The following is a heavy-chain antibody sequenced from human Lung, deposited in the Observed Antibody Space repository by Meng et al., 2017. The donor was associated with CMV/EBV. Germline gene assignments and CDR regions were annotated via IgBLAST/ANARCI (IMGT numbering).Heavy chain of an antibody. CDR3: AREAGRDGYATPKFDY. CDR1: GGSIGSGGYY. CDR2: IYYTGST. D-gene: IGHD5-24*01. V-gene: IGHV4-31*03. Sequence: QVQPPESGPGLWKPSQTLSLTCTVSGGSIGSGGYYWSWIRQHPGKGLEWIGYIYYTGSTFYNPSLKSRVTISVDTSKNQFSLKLIPATAADTAVYYCAREAGRDGYATPKFDYWGQGTLVTVSS. J-gene: IGHJ4*02.